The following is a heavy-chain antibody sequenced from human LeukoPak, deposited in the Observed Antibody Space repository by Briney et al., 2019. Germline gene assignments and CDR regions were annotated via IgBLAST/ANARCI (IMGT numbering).Heavy chain of an antibody. D-gene: IGHD6-13*01. V-gene: IGHV4-34*01. CDR2: IDHRGST. CDR3: VTPIGDSSTSEH. CDR1: GGSFSGYY. J-gene: IGHJ4*02. Sequence: SETLSLTCAVYGGSFSGYYWGWSRQPPGKGLEWIGEIDHRGSTNYNPSLKSRVTISVDTSKNQFSLRLSSVTTADTAVYYCVTPIGDSSTSEHWGQGTLVTVSS.